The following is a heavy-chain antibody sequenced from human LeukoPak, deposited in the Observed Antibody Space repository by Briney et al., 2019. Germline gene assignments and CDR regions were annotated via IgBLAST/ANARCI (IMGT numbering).Heavy chain of an antibody. J-gene: IGHJ3*02. CDR3: VRDLAGPPQEAFDI. V-gene: IGHV3-7*01. CDR2: IKQDGSEK. CDR1: GFSFSSYW. Sequence: GGSLRLSCVASGFSFSSYWMSWVRQAPGKGLEWVANIKQDGSEKYYVDSAKGRFTISRDNAQNSLYLQMNSLRAEDTAVYYCVRDLAGPPQEAFDIWGQGTVVTVSS.